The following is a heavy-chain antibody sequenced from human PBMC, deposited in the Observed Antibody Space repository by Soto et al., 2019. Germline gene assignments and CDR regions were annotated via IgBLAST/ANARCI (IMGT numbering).Heavy chain of an antibody. J-gene: IGHJ6*03. D-gene: IGHD4-17*01. V-gene: IGHV3-74*01. CDR3: AREDFYGDYPGYYYYYYMDV. CDR2: INSDGSST. Sequence: GSLRLSCAASGFTFSSYWMHWVRQAPGKGLVWVSRINSDGSSTSYADSVKGRFTISRDNAKNTLYLQMNSLRAEDTAVYYCAREDFYGDYPGYYYYYYMDVWGKGTTVTVSS. CDR1: GFTFSSYW.